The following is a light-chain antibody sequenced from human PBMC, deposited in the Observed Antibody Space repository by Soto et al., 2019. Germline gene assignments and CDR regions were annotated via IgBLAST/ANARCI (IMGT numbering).Light chain of an antibody. CDR1: SSDVGSYNL. Sequence: QSALTQPASLSGSPGQSITISCTGTSSDVGSYNLVSWYQHHPGKAPKLMIYEVNKWPSGVSNRISGSKSGNTASLTISGLQAEDEADYYCCSYAGSNTYVFGTGTKVTVL. CDR2: EVN. CDR3: CSYAGSNTYV. J-gene: IGLJ1*01. V-gene: IGLV2-23*02.